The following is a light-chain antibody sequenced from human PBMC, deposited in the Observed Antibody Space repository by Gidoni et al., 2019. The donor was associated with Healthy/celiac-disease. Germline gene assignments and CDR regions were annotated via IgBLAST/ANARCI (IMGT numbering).Light chain of an antibody. CDR3: QQYGSSQTWT. CDR1: QSVSSSY. V-gene: IGKV3-20*01. CDR2: GAS. J-gene: IGKJ1*01. Sequence: IVLTQSPVTLSLSPGERATLSCRASQSVSSSYLAWYQQKPGQAPRLLIYGASSRATGIPDRFSGSGSGTDFTLTISRLEPEDFAVYYCQQYGSSQTWTFGQGTKVEIK.